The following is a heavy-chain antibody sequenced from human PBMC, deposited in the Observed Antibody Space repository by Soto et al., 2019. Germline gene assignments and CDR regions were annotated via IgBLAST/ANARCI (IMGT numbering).Heavy chain of an antibody. D-gene: IGHD1-20*01. CDR3: ASAFNWNGPNLYYYYYGMDV. V-gene: IGHV1-18*01. J-gene: IGHJ6*02. CDR1: GYTFTSYG. CDR2: ISAYNGNT. Sequence: QVQLVQSGAEVKKPGASVKVSCKASGYTFTSYGISWVRQAPGQGLEWMGWISAYNGNTNYAQKLRXRVTMTTDTSXXTXYTXLRSLRSDDTAVYYCASAFNWNGPNLYYYYYGMDVWGQGTTVTVSS.